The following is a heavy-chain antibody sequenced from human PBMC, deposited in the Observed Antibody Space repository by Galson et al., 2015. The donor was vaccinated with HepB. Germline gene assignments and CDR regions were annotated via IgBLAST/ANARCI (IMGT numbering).Heavy chain of an antibody. D-gene: IGHD2-15*01. V-gene: IGHV5-10-1*01. J-gene: IGHJ3*02. Sequence: QSGAEVTKPGESLRISCKGSGYSFTSYWISWVRQMPGKGLEWMGRIDPSDSYTNYSPSFQGHVTISADKSISTAYLQWSSLKASDTAMYYCARPLVAATRDDAFDIWGQGTMVTVSS. CDR1: GYSFTSYW. CDR3: ARPLVAATRDDAFDI. CDR2: IDPSDSYT.